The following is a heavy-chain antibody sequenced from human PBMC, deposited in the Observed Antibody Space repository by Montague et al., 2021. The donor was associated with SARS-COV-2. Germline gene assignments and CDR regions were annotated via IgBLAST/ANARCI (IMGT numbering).Heavy chain of an antibody. CDR2: AYYRSKRYN. J-gene: IGHJ4*02. CDR3: ARIPVGSKYYFDF. V-gene: IGHV6-1*01. D-gene: IGHD2-2*01. Sequence: CAISGDSVSINIATWNWIRQSPSRGLEWLGRAYYRSKRYNDYEESVKSRITIDPDTSKHQFSLHLNSVTPEDTAVYYCARIPVGSKYYFDFWGQGTLVTVSS. CDR1: GDSVSINIAT.